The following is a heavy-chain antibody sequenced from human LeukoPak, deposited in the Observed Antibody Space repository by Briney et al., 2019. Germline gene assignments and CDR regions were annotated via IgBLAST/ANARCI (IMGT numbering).Heavy chain of an antibody. V-gene: IGHV3-74*01. D-gene: IGHD2-2*01. CDR3: ARGGCSSTSCYPDY. CDR1: GFSFTNYW. J-gene: IGHJ4*02. Sequence: PGGSLRLSCAASGFSFTNYWMHWVRQAPGKGLVWVSRMNSDGGRTTYADSVKGRFTISRDNAKNTLYLQMNSLRAEDTAVYYCARGGCSSTSCYPDYWGQGTLVTVSS. CDR2: MNSDGGRT.